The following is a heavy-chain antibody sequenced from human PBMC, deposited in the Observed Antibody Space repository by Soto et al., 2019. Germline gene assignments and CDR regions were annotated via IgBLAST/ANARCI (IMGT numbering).Heavy chain of an antibody. CDR3: ARAGHRSYSDAFDI. D-gene: IGHD2-15*01. CDR1: GYTFTSYA. J-gene: IGHJ3*02. CDR2: IIPIFGTA. Sequence: SVKGSCKASGYTFTSYAMHWVRKAPGQGLEWMGGIIPIFGTANYAQKFQGRVTITADESTSTAYMELSSLRSEDTAVYYCARAGHRSYSDAFDIWGQGTMVTVSS. V-gene: IGHV1-69*13.